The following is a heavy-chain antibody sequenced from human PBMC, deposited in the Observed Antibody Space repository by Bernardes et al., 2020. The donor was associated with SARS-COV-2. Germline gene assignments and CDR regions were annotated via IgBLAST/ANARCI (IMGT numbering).Heavy chain of an antibody. J-gene: IGHJ3*02. CDR2: INAGNGNT. D-gene: IGHD3-10*01. CDR3: ARGSPYYYGSGSYYKKIADAFDI. Sequence: ASVKVSCKASGYTFTSYAMHWVRQAPGQRLEWMGWINAGNGNTKYSQKFQGRVTITRDTSASTAYMELSSLRSEDTAVYYCARGSPYYYGSGSYYKKIADAFDIWDQGTMVTVSS. CDR1: GYTFTSYA. V-gene: IGHV1-3*01.